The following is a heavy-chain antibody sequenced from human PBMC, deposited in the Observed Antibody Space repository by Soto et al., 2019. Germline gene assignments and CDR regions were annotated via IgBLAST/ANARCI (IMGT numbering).Heavy chain of an antibody. D-gene: IGHD1-26*01. J-gene: IGHJ4*02. CDR3: AFRGSYLGEPYYFDY. Sequence: QVQLVQSGAEVKKPVASVKVSCKASGYTFTSYDINWVRQATGQGLEWMGWMNPNSGNTGYAQKFQGRVTMTRNTSISTAYMELSSLRSEYKAVYYCAFRGSYLGEPYYFDYWGKGTLVNVSS. CDR1: GYTFTSYD. CDR2: MNPNSGNT. V-gene: IGHV1-8*01.